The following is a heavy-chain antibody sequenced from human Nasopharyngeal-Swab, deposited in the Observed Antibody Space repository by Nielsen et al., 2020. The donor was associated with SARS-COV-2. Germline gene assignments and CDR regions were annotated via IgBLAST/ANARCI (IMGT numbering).Heavy chain of an antibody. CDR2: IKSDGSST. D-gene: IGHD5-18*01. CDR3: ARDPSFEIQLWLNDAFDI. J-gene: IGHJ3*02. V-gene: IGHV3-74*01. CDR1: GFTISNFW. Sequence: GESLKISCVASGFTISNFWMYWLRQGPGKGLVWVSRIKSDGSSTSYADSVRGRFTISRDNAKNSLYLQMNSLRAEDTAVYYCARDPSFEIQLWLNDAFDIWGQGTMVTVPS.